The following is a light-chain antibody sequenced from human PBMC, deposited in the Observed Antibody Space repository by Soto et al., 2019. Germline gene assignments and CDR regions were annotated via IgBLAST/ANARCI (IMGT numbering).Light chain of an antibody. V-gene: IGKV1-5*03. CDR2: KAS. CDR1: QTINSW. J-gene: IGKJ2*01. CDR3: QQYNSYSYT. Sequence: DIQMTQSPSTLSASAGDRVTSTCRASQTINSWLAWYQHKPGKAPKLLIYKASSLESGVPSRFSGSGSGTEFTLTISSLQPDDFATYYCQQYNSYSYTFGQGTKLEIK.